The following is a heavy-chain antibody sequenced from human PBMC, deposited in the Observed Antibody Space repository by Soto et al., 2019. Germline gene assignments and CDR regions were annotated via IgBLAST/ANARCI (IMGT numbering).Heavy chain of an antibody. J-gene: IGHJ3*02. CDR1: SGSISSSNW. Sequence: QVQLQESGPGLVKPSGTLSLTCAVSSGSISSSNWWSWVRQPPGKGLEWIGEIYHSGSTNYNPSLKSRVTLSVDKSKNQFSLKLSSVTAADTAVYYCARRGYCSSTSCSDAFDIWGQGTMVTVSS. CDR2: IYHSGST. D-gene: IGHD2-2*01. V-gene: IGHV4-4*02. CDR3: ARRGYCSSTSCSDAFDI.